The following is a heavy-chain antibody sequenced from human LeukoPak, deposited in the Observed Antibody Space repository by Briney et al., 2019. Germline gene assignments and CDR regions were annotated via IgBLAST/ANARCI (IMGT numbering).Heavy chain of an antibody. CDR2: IYYNGGT. CDR3: ARPGVGSGRYGAFDI. V-gene: IGHV4-59*08. J-gene: IGHJ3*02. D-gene: IGHD5-18*01. Sequence: PSETLSLTCTVSGGSISSYYWSWIRQPPGKGLEWIGYIYYNGGTNYNPSLESRLTMSVDTSKNQFSLKLRSETAADTAVYYCARPGVGSGRYGAFDIWGQGTMVTVSS. CDR1: GGSISSYY.